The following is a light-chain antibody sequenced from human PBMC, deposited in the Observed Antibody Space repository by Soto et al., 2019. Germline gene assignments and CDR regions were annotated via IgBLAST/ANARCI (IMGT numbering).Light chain of an antibody. CDR2: DKS. CDR3: QQYNSYSWT. V-gene: IGKV3-15*01. Sequence: EIVMTQSPATLSVTPGETATLSCRASQTVNRQVIWYQHKTGQAPRLLIYDKSARATGIPARLSGSGSGTELNLTISSLQPDDFATYYCQQYNSYSWTCGQGTKVDIK. CDR1: QTVNRQ. J-gene: IGKJ1*01.